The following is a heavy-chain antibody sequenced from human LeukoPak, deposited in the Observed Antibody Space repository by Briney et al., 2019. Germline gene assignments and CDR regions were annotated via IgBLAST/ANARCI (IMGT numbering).Heavy chain of an antibody. V-gene: IGHV3-9*01. J-gene: IGHJ4*02. CDR1: GFTFDDFA. Sequence: GGSLRLSCAASGFTFDDFAMHWVRQAPGKGLEWVSGVSWNSGKIGYADSVKGRFTISRDNAKNSLYLQMNSLRAEDTALYYCAKGAGPRGYYDSSGYYFFDYWGQGTLVTVSS. CDR2: VSWNSGKI. CDR3: AKGAGPRGYYDSSGYYFFDY. D-gene: IGHD3-22*01.